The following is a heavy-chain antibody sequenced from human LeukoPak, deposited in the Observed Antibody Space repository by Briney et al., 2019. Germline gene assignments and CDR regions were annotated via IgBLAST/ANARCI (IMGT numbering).Heavy chain of an antibody. V-gene: IGHV4-59*01. CDR3: ARDRRGSFYTFDL. D-gene: IGHD1-26*01. CDR1: GASINGYF. Sequence: SETLSLTCSVSGASINGYFWSWVRQTPEKGLEWIGYFSHTGATTSNPTLKSRVSITIDTSKSQISLTMTSVTAADSALYYCARDRRGSFYTFDLWGPGTTVSVS. CDR2: FSHTGAT. J-gene: IGHJ6*02.